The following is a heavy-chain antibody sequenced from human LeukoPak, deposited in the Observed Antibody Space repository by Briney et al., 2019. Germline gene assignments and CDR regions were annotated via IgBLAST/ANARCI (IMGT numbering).Heavy chain of an antibody. V-gene: IGHV1-18*01. CDR1: GGTFSSYA. J-gene: IGHJ5*02. Sequence: ASVKVSCKASGGTFSSYAISWVRQAPGQGLEWMGWISGYNGNTNYAEKLQGRVTMTTDTSTSTVYMELRSPRSDDTAVYYCARDSLYYGSGSYLGFDPWGQGTLVTVSS. CDR2: ISGYNGNT. CDR3: ARDSLYYGSGSYLGFDP. D-gene: IGHD3-10*01.